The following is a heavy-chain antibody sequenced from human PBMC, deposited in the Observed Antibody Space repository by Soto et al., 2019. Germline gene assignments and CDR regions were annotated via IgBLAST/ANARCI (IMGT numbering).Heavy chain of an antibody. Sequence: QVQLQESGPGLVKPSETLSLSCNVSGGSISSDDFFWSWVRQHPARGLEWLGYIYHSGTTYYNPSLQSRITVSVYTSKKRFSLKLRSVTAPDTAVYFCARDDDLGSCLSGGMDVWGQGTAVTVS. CDR3: ARDDDLGSCLSGGMDV. V-gene: IGHV4-31*03. J-gene: IGHJ6*02. CDR1: GGSISSDDFF. D-gene: IGHD3-10*01. CDR2: IYHSGTT.